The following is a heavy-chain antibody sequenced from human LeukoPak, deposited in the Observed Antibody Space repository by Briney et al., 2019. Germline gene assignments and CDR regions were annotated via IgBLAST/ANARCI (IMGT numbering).Heavy chain of an antibody. CDR1: GGSTSSYY. D-gene: IGHD2-2*01. CDR2: IYYSGST. V-gene: IGHV4-59*12. Sequence: SETLSLTCTVSGGSTSSYYWNWIRQPPGKGLEWIGYIYYSGSTNYNPSLKSRVTISVDTSKNQFSLKLSSVTAADTAVYYCARDPVPYCSSTSCRSPETLAYYYYMDVWGKGTTVTVSS. J-gene: IGHJ6*03. CDR3: ARDPVPYCSSTSCRSPETLAYYYYMDV.